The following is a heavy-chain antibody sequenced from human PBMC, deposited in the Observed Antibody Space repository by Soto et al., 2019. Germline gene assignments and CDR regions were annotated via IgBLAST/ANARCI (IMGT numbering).Heavy chain of an antibody. V-gene: IGHV1-18*01. J-gene: IGHJ3*02. CDR3: ATEYYYDSSGPLGAFDI. CDR2: ISAYNGNT. CDR1: GYTFTSYG. Sequence: ASVTVSCQASGYTFTSYGISWVRQAPGQGLEWMGWISAYNGNTNYAQKLQGRVTMTTDTSTSTAYMELRSLRSDDTAVYYCATEYYYDSSGPLGAFDIWGQGTMVTVSS. D-gene: IGHD3-22*01.